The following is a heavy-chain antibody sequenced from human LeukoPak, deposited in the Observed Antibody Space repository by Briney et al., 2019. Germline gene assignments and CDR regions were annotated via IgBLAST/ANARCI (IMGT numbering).Heavy chain of an antibody. CDR1: DGSFSGYY. J-gene: IGHJ6*03. CDR2: IHQSGNT. Sequence: MSSETLSLTCAVYDGSFSGYYWNWIRQPPGKGLEWIGEIHQSGNTNYNPSLKSRLTISVDTSKNQLSLRLNSVTAADTAVFFCARFVVVRGPMEYYYYYMDVWGRGTTVIVSS. D-gene: IGHD2-2*01. CDR3: ARFVVVRGPMEYYYYYMDV. V-gene: IGHV4-34*01.